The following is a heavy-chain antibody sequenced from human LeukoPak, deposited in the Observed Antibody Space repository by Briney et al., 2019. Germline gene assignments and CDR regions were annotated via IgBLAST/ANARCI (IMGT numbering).Heavy chain of an antibody. CDR2: INPSGGST. Sequence: GASVKVSCKASGYTFTSYYMHWVRQAPGQGLEWMGIINPSGGSTSYAQKFQGRVTMTRDTSTSTVYMELSSLRSEDTAVYYCARVPSITGTPYYFDYWGQGTLVTVSS. J-gene: IGHJ4*02. CDR3: ARVPSITGTPYYFDY. D-gene: IGHD1-20*01. CDR1: GYTFTSYY. V-gene: IGHV1-46*01.